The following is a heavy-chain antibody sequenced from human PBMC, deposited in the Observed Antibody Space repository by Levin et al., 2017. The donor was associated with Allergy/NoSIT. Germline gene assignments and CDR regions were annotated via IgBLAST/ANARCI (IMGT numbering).Heavy chain of an antibody. CDR2: ISNDGSDK. D-gene: IGHD5-18*01. CDR1: GFTFSSFA. CDR3: AKTREFGYGPFDY. Sequence: PGESLKISCTASGFTFSSFAMHWVRQAPGKGLEWVSFISNDGSDKYYSDSVKGRFIISRDNSKNTVFLQMNSLRPDDTALYYCAKTREFGYGPFDYWGRGTLVTVSS. V-gene: IGHV3-30*18. J-gene: IGHJ4*02.